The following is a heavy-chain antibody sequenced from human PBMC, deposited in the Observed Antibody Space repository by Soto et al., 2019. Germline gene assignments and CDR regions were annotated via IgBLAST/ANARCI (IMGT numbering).Heavy chain of an antibody. CDR3: ARATYYYDSSGYSYYFDY. CDR2: IYYSGST. V-gene: IGHV4-59*01. J-gene: IGHJ4*02. CDR1: GGSISSYY. D-gene: IGHD3-22*01. Sequence: SETLSLTCTVSGGSISSYYWSWIRQPPGKGLEWIGYIYYSGSTNYNPSLKSRVTISVDTSKNQFSLKLSSVTAADTAVYYCARATYYYDSSGYSYYFDYWGQGTLVTVSS.